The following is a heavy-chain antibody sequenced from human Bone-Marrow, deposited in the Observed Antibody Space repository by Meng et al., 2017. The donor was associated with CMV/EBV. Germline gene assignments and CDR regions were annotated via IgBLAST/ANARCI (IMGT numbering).Heavy chain of an antibody. CDR3: ASEVGRYCSSTSCYTGDY. J-gene: IGHJ4*01. CDR1: GITFSRYS. V-gene: IGHV3-21*01. Sequence: GGSLRLSCAASGITFSRYSMNWVRQAPGKGLEWVSSISSSSSYIYYADSVKGRFTISRDNAKNSLYLQMNSLRAEDTAVYYCASEVGRYCSSTSCYTGDYWGHGTLVTVSS. CDR2: ISSSSSYI. D-gene: IGHD2-2*02.